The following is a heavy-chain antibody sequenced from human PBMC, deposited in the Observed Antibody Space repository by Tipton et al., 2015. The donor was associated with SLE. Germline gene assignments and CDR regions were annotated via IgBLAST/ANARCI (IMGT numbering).Heavy chain of an antibody. CDR2: ISWDGGST. V-gene: IGHV3-43*01. J-gene: IGHJ6*03. CDR3: AKGKRVGYYMDV. D-gene: IGHD1-26*01. Sequence: SLRLSCAASGFPFDDYTMHWVRQAPGKGLEWVSLISWDGGSTYYADSVKGRFTISSDNSKNSLYLQMNSLRTEDTALSYCAKGKRVGYYMDVWGKGTTVTVSS. CDR1: GFPFDDYT.